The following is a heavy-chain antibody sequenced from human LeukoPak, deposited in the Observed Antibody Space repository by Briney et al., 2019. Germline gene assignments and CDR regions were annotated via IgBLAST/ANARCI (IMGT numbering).Heavy chain of an antibody. V-gene: IGHV4-38-2*01. Sequence: SETLSLTCAVSGYSISSGYYWGWIRQPPGKGLEWIGSIYHSGSTYYNPSLKGRVTISVDTSKNQFSLKLSSVTAADTAVYYCARSEREQYSSSWYGYWGQGTLVTVSS. CDR1: GYSISSGYY. D-gene: IGHD6-13*01. J-gene: IGHJ4*02. CDR3: ARSEREQYSSSWYGY. CDR2: IYHSGST.